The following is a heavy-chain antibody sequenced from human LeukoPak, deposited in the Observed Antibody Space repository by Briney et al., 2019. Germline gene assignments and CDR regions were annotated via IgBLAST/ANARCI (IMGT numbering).Heavy chain of an antibody. D-gene: IGHD5-12*01. Sequence: GGSLRLSCAASGFGFSSYAVSWVRQGPGKGLEWVSSVTGIVGRTYYADSVDGRFTISRDNSKSTVYLQMNSLRAEDTAVYYCAKYMTPDTAAAIPPFDYWGQGTLVTVSS. CDR2: VTGIVGRT. CDR3: AKYMTPDTAAAIPPFDY. CDR1: GFGFSSYA. J-gene: IGHJ4*02. V-gene: IGHV3-23*01.